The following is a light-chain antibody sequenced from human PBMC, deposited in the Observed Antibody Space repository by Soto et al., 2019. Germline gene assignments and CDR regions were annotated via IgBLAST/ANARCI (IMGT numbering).Light chain of an antibody. J-gene: IGLJ1*01. CDR3: GTWDDSLSALV. Sequence: QSVLTQPPSVSAAPGQKVTISCSGSTSNIGNNYVSWYQQLPGTAPKLLIVDNDNRPSVIPDRFSASKSGTSATLDITGLQTGDEADYYCGTWDDSLSALVFGTGTKVTVL. CDR2: DND. CDR1: TSNIGNNY. V-gene: IGLV1-51*01.